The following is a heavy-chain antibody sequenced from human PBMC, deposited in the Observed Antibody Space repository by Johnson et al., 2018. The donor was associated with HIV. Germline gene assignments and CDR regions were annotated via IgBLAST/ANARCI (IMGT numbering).Heavy chain of an antibody. CDR1: GFTVSSNY. V-gene: IGHV3-66*01. D-gene: IGHD5-18*01. CDR2: IYSGGST. J-gene: IGHJ3*02. CDR3: ARAYTYGAFDI. Sequence: MQLVESGGGLIQPGGSLRLSCAASGFTVSSNYMRWVRQAPGKGLEWVSVIYSGGSTYHADSVNGRFIISRDNSKSTLYLQMNSLRAEDTAVYYCARAYTYGAFDIWGQGTTVTISS.